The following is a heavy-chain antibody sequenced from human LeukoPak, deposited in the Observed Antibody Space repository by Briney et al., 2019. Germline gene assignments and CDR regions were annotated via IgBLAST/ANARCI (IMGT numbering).Heavy chain of an antibody. D-gene: IGHD6-13*01. V-gene: IGHV3-23*01. Sequence: GGSLRLSCAASGFTFSSYAMSWVRQAPGKGLEWVSGISGSGGSTYYADSVKGRFTISRDNSKNTLYLKMNSLRAKDTAVYYCARPSTSGIAAAGLKYWGQGTLVTVSS. CDR3: ARPSTSGIAAAGLKY. CDR2: ISGSGGST. CDR1: GFTFSSYA. J-gene: IGHJ4*02.